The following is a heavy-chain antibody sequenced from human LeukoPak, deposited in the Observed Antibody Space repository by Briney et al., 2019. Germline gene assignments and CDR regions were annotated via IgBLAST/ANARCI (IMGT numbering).Heavy chain of an antibody. CDR2: ISAYNGNT. Sequence: ASVKVSCKASGYTFTGYGISWVRQAPGQGLEWMGWISAYNGNTNYAQKLQGRVTMTTDTSTSTAYMELRSLRSDDTAVYYCARDGGAAYYYDSSGCFDIWGQGTMVTVSS. J-gene: IGHJ3*02. V-gene: IGHV1-18*01. CDR3: ARDGGAAYYYDSSGCFDI. D-gene: IGHD3-22*01. CDR1: GYTFTGYG.